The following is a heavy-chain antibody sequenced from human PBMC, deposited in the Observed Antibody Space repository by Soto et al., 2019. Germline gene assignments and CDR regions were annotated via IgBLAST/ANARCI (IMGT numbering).Heavy chain of an antibody. CDR2: ISWNSGSI. CDR1: GFTFDDYA. V-gene: IGHV3-9*01. J-gene: IGHJ4*02. Sequence: EVQLVESGGGLVQPGRSLRLSCAASGFTFDDYAMHWVRQAPGKGLEWVSGISWNSGSIGYADSVKGRFTISRDNAKNSLYLQMNSLRAEDTALYYCAKDISGSSRRIDYWGQGTLVTVSS. CDR3: AKDISGSSRRIDY. D-gene: IGHD3-10*01.